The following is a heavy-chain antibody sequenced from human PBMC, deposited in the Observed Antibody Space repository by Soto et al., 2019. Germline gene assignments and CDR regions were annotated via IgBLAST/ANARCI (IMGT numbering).Heavy chain of an antibody. CDR1: GFTFSSYE. V-gene: IGHV3-48*03. D-gene: IGHD4-17*01. J-gene: IGHJ4*02. CDR2: ISSSGSTI. Sequence: PGGSLRLSCAASGFTFSSYEMNWVRQAPGKGLEWVSYISSSGSTIYYPDSVKGRFTISRDNAKNSLYLQMNSLGAEDTAVYYCARDRVHYGGTYFDYWGQGTLVTVSS. CDR3: ARDRVHYGGTYFDY.